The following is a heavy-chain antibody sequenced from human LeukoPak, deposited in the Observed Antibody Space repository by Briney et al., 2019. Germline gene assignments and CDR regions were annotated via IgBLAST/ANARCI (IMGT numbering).Heavy chain of an antibody. CDR1: GGSISDYY. Sequence: PETLSLTCSVSGGSISDYYWSWVRQPPGKTLEWIGYVYYNGNTKYSPSLKSRVTMSVDSSKNQFSLKLTSVTAADTAIYYCARHSSDWFYFDSWGRGTLVTVSS. J-gene: IGHJ4*02. CDR2: VYYNGNT. V-gene: IGHV4-59*01. D-gene: IGHD3-9*01. CDR3: ARHSSDWFYFDS.